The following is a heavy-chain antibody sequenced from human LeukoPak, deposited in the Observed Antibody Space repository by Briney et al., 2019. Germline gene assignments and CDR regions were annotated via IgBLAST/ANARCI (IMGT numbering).Heavy chain of an antibody. J-gene: IGHJ4*02. V-gene: IGHV3-9*01. D-gene: IGHD1-26*01. CDR2: ISWNSGSI. Sequence: PGGSLRLSCAASGFTFDDYAMHWVRQAPGKGLEWVSGISWNSGSIGYADSVKGRFTISRDNAKNSLYLQMNSLRAEDTALYYCAKELLIVGANYFDYWGQGTLVTVSS. CDR1: GFTFDDYA. CDR3: AKELLIVGANYFDY.